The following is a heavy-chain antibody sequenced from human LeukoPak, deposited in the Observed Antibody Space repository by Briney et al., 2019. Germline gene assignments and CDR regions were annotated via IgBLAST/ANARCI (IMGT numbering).Heavy chain of an antibody. CDR2: INPNSGGT. CDR3: ARVYCSGGSCFVDY. Sequence: ASVKVSCKASGYTFTGYYMHWVRQAPGQGLEWMGWINPNSGGTNYAQKFQGRVTMTRDTSISTAYMELSRLRSDDTAVYYCARVYCSGGSCFVDYWGQGTLVTVSS. CDR1: GYTFTGYY. D-gene: IGHD2-15*01. J-gene: IGHJ4*02. V-gene: IGHV1-2*02.